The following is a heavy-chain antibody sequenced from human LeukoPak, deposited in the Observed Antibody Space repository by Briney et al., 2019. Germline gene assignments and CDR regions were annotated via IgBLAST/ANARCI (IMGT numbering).Heavy chain of an antibody. Sequence: GGSLRLSCAASGFTLSSYYMHWVRQVPGKGLVWVSCINGDGSSTKYADSVKGRFTISRDNAKNTLYLQVNSLRAEDTAVYYCAQGGSPGALDYWGRGTLVTVSS. J-gene: IGHJ4*02. CDR3: AQGGSPGALDY. D-gene: IGHD1-26*01. CDR1: GFTLSSYY. CDR2: INGDGSST. V-gene: IGHV3-74*01.